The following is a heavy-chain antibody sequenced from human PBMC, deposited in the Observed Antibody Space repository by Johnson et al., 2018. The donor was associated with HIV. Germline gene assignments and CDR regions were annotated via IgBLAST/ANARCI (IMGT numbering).Heavy chain of an antibody. CDR2: ISGSGGST. CDR3: AKDWLGYCSGGSCYSGDHDAFDI. CDR1: GFTFSSYA. Sequence: VQLVESGGGLVQPGGSLRLSCAASGFTFSSYAMSWVRQAPGKGLEWVSAISGSGGSTYYADSVKGRFTITRDNSKNTLYLPMNSLRAEDTAVYYCAKDWLGYCSGGSCYSGDHDAFDIWGQGTMVTVSS. J-gene: IGHJ3*02. D-gene: IGHD2-15*01. V-gene: IGHV3-23*04.